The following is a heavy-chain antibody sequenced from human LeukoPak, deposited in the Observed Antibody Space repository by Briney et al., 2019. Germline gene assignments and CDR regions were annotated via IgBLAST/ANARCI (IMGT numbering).Heavy chain of an antibody. D-gene: IGHD3-3*01. V-gene: IGHV4-39*07. CDR3: AREAPLFGVVINRWFDP. J-gene: IGHJ5*02. CDR1: GGSISSNSYY. CDR2: IYYSGSP. Sequence: SETLSLTCAVSGGSISSNSYYWGWIRQPPGKGLEWIGSIYYSGSPHYIPALKSRVTISVATSKNQFSLKLSSVTAADTAVYYCAREAPLFGVVINRWFDPWGQGTLVTVSS.